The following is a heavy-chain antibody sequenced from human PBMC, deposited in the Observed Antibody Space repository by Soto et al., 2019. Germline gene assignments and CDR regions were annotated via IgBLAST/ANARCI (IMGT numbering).Heavy chain of an antibody. J-gene: IGHJ5*02. CDR1: GFTFSSYG. D-gene: IGHD3-22*01. CDR3: AKDHASRWLLMVNHWFDP. CDR2: ISYDGSNK. V-gene: IGHV3-30*18. Sequence: QVQLVESGGGVVQPGRSLRLSCAASGFTFSSYGMHWVRQAPGKGLEWVAVISYDGSNKYYADSVKGRFTISRDNSKNPLYLQMTSLRAEDTAVYYCAKDHASRWLLMVNHWFDPWGQGTLVTVSS.